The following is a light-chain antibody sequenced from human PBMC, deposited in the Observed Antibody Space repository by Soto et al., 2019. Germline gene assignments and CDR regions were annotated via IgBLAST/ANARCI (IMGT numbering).Light chain of an antibody. J-gene: IGKJ4*01. CDR3: QQAKTIPLT. V-gene: IGKV1-12*01. CDR2: AAS. Sequence: DIQVTQSPSFVSASVGDSVTITCRASQVIIGWLSWYQQKPGKAPKLLIYAASTLQSGVPSRFSGSGSGTDFPRTLSSLQNEDFATYPCQQAKTIPLTFGGGTNVEI. CDR1: QVIIGW.